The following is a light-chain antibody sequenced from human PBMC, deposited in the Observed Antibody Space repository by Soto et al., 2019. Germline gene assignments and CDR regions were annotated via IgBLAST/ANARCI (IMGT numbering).Light chain of an antibody. CDR1: SSDVGGYNF. CDR3: CSYAGSSTLVL. V-gene: IGLV2-23*02. J-gene: IGLJ2*01. Sequence: QSALTQTASVSGSPGQSITISCTGTSSDVGGYNFVSWYQQHPGKAPKLIIHEVTNRPSGVSNRFSGSKSGNTASLTISGLQAEDEADYYCCSYAGSSTLVLFGGGTKVTVL. CDR2: EVT.